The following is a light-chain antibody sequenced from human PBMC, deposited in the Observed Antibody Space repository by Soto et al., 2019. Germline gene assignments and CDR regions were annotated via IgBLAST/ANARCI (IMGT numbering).Light chain of an antibody. CDR2: DNN. CDR1: SSNIRSNY. Sequence: QSVLTQPPSVSAAPGQRVTISCSGSSSNIRSNYVSWYQQLPGTVPKLLIYDNNKRPSGIPDRFSGSKSGTSATLGITGLQTGDEADYYCGTWDSSLSTGWVFGGGTKLTVL. V-gene: IGLV1-51*01. CDR3: GTWDSSLSTGWV. J-gene: IGLJ3*02.